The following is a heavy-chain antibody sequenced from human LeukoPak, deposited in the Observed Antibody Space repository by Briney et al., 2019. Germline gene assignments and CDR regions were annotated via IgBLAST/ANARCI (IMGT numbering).Heavy chain of an antibody. V-gene: IGHV1-18*01. CDR3: ARSGVGYFYDNTGYYPLDY. CDR1: GYTFTNYG. CDR2: ISAYXGNT. J-gene: IGHJ4*02. D-gene: IGHD3-22*01. Sequence: ASVKVSCKASGYTFTNYGISWVRQAPGQGLEWMGWISAYXGNTNYAQNFQGRVTMTTDTSTSTAFMELRSLRSDDTAVYYCARSGVGYFYDNTGYYPLDYWGQGTLVTVSS.